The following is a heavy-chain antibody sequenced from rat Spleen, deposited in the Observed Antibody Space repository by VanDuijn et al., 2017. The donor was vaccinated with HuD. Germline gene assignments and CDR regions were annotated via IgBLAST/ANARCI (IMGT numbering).Heavy chain of an antibody. D-gene: IGHD1-7*01. V-gene: IGHV5-29*01. Sequence: EVQLVESGGGLVQPGRSLKVSCAASGFTFNTYDMAWVRQAPTKGLEWVATISNDGTTTFYRDSVKGRFTISRDNAETTLYLQMDSLKSDDTATYYCATGYYGYPNPFIYWGQGVMVTVPS. CDR2: ISNDGTTT. CDR3: ATGYYGYPNPFIY. J-gene: IGHJ2*01. CDR1: GFTFNTYD.